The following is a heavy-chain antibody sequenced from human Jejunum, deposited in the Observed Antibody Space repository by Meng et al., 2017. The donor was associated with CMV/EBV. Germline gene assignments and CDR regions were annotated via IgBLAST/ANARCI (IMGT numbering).Heavy chain of an antibody. CDR3: ATDRMDTSARRGFFDY. CDR2: ISTTSTYI. J-gene: IGHJ4*02. Sequence: FSVSIYSMNRVPQAPGKGLEWVSSISTTSTYISYADSLKGRFTISRDNAKNSLYLQMNSLRSEDTAMYYCATDRMDTSARRGFFDYWGQGTLVTVSS. V-gene: IGHV3-21*01. D-gene: IGHD5-18*01. CDR1: FSVSIYS.